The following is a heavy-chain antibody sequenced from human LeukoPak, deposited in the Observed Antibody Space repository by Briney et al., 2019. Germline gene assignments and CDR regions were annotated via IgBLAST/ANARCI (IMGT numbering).Heavy chain of an antibody. Sequence: SETLSLTCTVSGGSISSGGYYWSWIRQHPGKGLEWIGYIYYSGSTYYNPSLKSRVTISVDTSKNQFSLKLSSVTAADTAVYYCARVHSGRPNYYDPSRVFDYWGQGTLVTVSS. CDR1: GGSISSGGYY. CDR2: IYYSGST. D-gene: IGHD3-22*01. J-gene: IGHJ4*02. V-gene: IGHV4-31*03. CDR3: ARVHSGRPNYYDPSRVFDY.